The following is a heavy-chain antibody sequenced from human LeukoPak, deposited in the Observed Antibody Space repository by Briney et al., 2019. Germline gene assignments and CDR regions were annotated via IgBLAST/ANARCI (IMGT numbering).Heavy chain of an antibody. V-gene: IGHV3-30*09. D-gene: IGHD3/OR15-3a*01. J-gene: IGHJ4*02. Sequence: PGGSLRLSCAASGFTFSSYAMHWVRQAPGKGLEWVAVISYDGSNKYYADSVKGRFAISRDNSKNTLYLQMNSLRAEDTAVYYCARVMDLSFDYWGQGNLVTVSS. CDR3: ARVMDLSFDY. CDR1: GFTFSSYA. CDR2: ISYDGSNK.